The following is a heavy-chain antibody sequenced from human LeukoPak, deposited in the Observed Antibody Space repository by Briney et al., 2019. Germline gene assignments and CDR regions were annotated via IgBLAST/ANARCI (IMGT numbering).Heavy chain of an antibody. J-gene: IGHJ4*02. CDR1: GFTFSSCW. Sequence: GGSLRLSCAASGFTFSSCWMKWVRQAPGKGLEWVANIKPDGSQKYYVDSVKGRFTISRDNSKNTLYLQMNSLRAEDTAVYYCARDYLHEVAVAGNWGFDYWGQGTLVTVSS. D-gene: IGHD6-19*01. V-gene: IGHV3-7*01. CDR2: IKPDGSQK. CDR3: ARDYLHEVAVAGNWGFDY.